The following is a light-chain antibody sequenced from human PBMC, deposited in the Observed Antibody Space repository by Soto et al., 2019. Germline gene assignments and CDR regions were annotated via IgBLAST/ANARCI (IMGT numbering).Light chain of an antibody. CDR1: QSVSSSY. V-gene: IGKV3-20*01. CDR3: RQYGSSLLS. CDR2: GAS. J-gene: IGKJ4*01. Sequence: EIVLTQSPGTLSLSPGERATLSCRASQSVSSSYLAWYQQKPGQAPRLLIYGASGRATGIPDRFSGSGSRTDFTLTFSILEPEEFAVCYCRQYGSSLLSFGGGTKVEIK.